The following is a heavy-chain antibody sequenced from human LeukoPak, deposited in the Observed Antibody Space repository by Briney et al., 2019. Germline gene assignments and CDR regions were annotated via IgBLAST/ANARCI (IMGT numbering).Heavy chain of an antibody. CDR1: GYSISSGYY. CDR2: IYHSGST. J-gene: IGHJ4*02. Sequence: SETLSLTCTVSGYSISSGYYWGWIRQPPGKGLEWIGSIYHSGSTYYNPSLKSRVTISVDTSKNQFSLKLSSVTAADTAVYYCARERGFGELFGYWGQGTLVTVSS. V-gene: IGHV4-38-2*02. D-gene: IGHD3-10*01. CDR3: ARERGFGELFGY.